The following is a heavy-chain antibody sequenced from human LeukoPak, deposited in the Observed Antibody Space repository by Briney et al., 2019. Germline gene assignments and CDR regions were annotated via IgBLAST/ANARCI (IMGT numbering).Heavy chain of an antibody. CDR1: GVSISSGSNY. CDR2: IYSSGST. J-gene: IGHJ3*02. V-gene: IGHV4-39*07. D-gene: IGHD3-10*01. Sequence: SETLSLTCSVSGVSISSGSNYWGWVRQPPGRTLEWVGSIYSSGSTYYNPSLKSRVIILIDTAKNHFSLNLSSVTAADTAVYYCARSDGYGLVGIWGQGTMVTVSS. CDR3: ARSDGYGLVGI.